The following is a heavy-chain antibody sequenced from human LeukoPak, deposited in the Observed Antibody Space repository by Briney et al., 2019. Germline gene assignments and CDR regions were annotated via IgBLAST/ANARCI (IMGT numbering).Heavy chain of an antibody. D-gene: IGHD3-22*01. CDR2: IYPGDSDT. CDR1: GYSFTSYW. J-gene: IGHJ4*02. CDR3: ARRGMYYYDSSGGLDY. Sequence: GESLKISCKGSGYSFTSYWSGWVRQMHGKGLEWMGIIYPGDSDTRYSPSFQGQVTISADKSISTAYLQWSSLKASDTAMYYCARRGMYYYDSSGGLDYWGQGTLVTVSS. V-gene: IGHV5-51*01.